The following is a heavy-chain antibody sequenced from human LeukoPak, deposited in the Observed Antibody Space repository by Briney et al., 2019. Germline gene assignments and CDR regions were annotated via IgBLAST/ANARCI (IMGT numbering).Heavy chain of an antibody. Sequence: GGFLRLSCAASGFTFSSYGMHWVRQAPGKGLEWVAVISYDGSNKYYADSVKGRFTISRDNSKNTLYLQMNSLRAEDTAVYYXARERYNWNYGWYYYMDVWGKGTTVTVSS. V-gene: IGHV3-30*03. CDR3: ARERYNWNYGWYYYMDV. CDR2: ISYDGSNK. J-gene: IGHJ6*03. CDR1: GFTFSSYG. D-gene: IGHD1-7*01.